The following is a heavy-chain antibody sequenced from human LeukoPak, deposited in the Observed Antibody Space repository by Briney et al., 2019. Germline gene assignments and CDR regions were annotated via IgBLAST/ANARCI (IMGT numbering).Heavy chain of an antibody. CDR2: IIPILGIA. Sequence: KVSCKASGGTFSSYAISWVRQAPGQGLEWMGRIIPILGIANYAQKFQGRVTITADKSTSTAYMELSSLRSEDTAVYYCARVERQWLERNLYYFDYWGQGTLVTASS. CDR1: GGTFSSYA. D-gene: IGHD6-19*01. J-gene: IGHJ4*02. CDR3: ARVERQWLERNLYYFDY. V-gene: IGHV1-69*04.